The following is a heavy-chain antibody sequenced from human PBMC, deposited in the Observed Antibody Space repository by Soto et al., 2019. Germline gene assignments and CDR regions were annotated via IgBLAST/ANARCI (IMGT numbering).Heavy chain of an antibody. CDR3: ARQPQGYYDFWSGYLYSLPLYYYGMDV. V-gene: IGHV3-33*01. D-gene: IGHD3-3*01. CDR1: GFTFSSYG. J-gene: IGHJ6*02. CDR2: IWYDGSNK. Sequence: GGSLRLSCAASGFTFSSYGMHWVRQAPGKGLEWVAVIWYDGSNKYYADSVKGRFTISRDNSKNTLYLQMNSLRAEDTAVYYCARQPQGYYDFWSGYLYSLPLYYYGMDVWGQGTTVTVSS.